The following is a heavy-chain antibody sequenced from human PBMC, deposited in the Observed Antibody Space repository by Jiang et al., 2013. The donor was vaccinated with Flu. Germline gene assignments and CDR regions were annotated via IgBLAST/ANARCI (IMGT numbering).Heavy chain of an antibody. CDR2: INPSGGST. Sequence: YYMHWVRQAPGQGLEWMGIINPSGGSTSYAQKFQGRVTMTRDTSTSTVYMELSSLRSEDTAVYYCARSGFEYSSLGDAFDIWGQGTMVTVSS. J-gene: IGHJ3*02. CDR3: ARSGFEYSSLGDAFDI. CDR1: YY. V-gene: IGHV1-46*01. D-gene: IGHD6-6*01.